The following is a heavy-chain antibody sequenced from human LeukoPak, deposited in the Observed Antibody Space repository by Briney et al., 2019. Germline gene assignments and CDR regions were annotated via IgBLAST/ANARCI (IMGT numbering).Heavy chain of an antibody. CDR3: ARELRRYFDL. CDR1: GGSISSGGYY. J-gene: IGHJ2*01. CDR2: IYFSGST. Sequence: SQTLSLTCTVSGGSISSGGYYWSWIRQHPGKGLEWIGYIYFSGSTYYNPSLKSRVTISVDTSKNQFSLKLSSVTAADTAVYYCARELRRYFDLWGRGTLVTVSS. V-gene: IGHV4-31*03.